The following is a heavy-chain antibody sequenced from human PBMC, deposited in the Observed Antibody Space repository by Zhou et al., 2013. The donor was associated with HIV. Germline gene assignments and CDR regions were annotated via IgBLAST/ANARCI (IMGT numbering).Heavy chain of an antibody. CDR3: ARDAVVPYCSSTSCYSAFDI. V-gene: IGHV1-18*01. CDR1: GYTFTSYG. Sequence: QVQLVQSGAEVKKPGASVKVSCKASGYTFTSYGISWVRQAPGQGLEWMGWISAYNGNTNYAQKLQGRVTMTTDTSTSTAYMELRSLRSDDTAVYYCARDAVVPYCSSTSCYSAFDIWGQGTNGHRLL. D-gene: IGHD2-2*01. CDR2: ISAYNGNT. J-gene: IGHJ3*02.